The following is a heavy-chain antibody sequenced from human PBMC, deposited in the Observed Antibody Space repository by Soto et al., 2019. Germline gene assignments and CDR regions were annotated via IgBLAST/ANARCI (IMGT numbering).Heavy chain of an antibody. Sequence: QVQLVQSGAEVKKPGSSVKVSCKASGGTFGSYAISWVRQAPGQGLEWMGGIIPTPGTANYAQKFQGRVTIAADESTSTAYMELSSLRPEDTAVYYCARSQGSSTSLEIYYYYYYGMDVWGQGTTVTVSS. J-gene: IGHJ6*02. V-gene: IGHV1-69*01. CDR2: IIPTPGTA. CDR3: ARSQGSSTSLEIYYYYYYGMDV. CDR1: GGTFGSYA. D-gene: IGHD2-2*01.